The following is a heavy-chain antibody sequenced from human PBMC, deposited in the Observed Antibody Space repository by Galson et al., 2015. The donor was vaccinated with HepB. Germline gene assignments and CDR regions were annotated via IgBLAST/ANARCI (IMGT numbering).Heavy chain of an antibody. J-gene: IGHJ6*02. CDR1: TFTFSSYA. CDR2: ISDTGDST. V-gene: IGHV3-23*01. CDR3: AKSRYQLPQYYYYGMDV. D-gene: IGHD2-2*01. Sequence: SLRLSCAASTFTFSSYAMHWVRQAPGKGLEWVSVISDTGDSTYYADSVKGRFTISRDNSKNTLYLQMNNLRAEDTAVYCCAKSRYQLPQYYYYGMDVWGQGTTVTVSS.